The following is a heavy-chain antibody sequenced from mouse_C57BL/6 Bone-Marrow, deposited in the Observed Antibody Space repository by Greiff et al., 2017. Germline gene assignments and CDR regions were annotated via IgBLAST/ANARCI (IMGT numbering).Heavy chain of an antibody. CDR2: IFPGSGST. V-gene: IGHV1-55*01. Sequence: QVQLQQPGAELVKPGASVKMSCKASGYTFTSYWITWVKQRPGHGLEWIGEIFPGSGSTNYNEKFKSKATLSVDTSSSTAYMQLSSLTSEDSAVYYCARPYYGNYWYFDVWGTGTTVTVSS. CDR3: ARPYYGNYWYFDV. D-gene: IGHD2-10*01. J-gene: IGHJ1*03. CDR1: GYTFTSYW.